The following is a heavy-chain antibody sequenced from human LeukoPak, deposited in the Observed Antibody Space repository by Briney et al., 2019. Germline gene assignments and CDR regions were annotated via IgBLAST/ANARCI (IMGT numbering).Heavy chain of an antibody. J-gene: IGHJ4*02. CDR1: GSSISTYY. CDR2: IYYSGST. Sequence: SETLSLTCTVSGSSISTYYWSWIRQAPGKGLEWIGYIYYSGSTNYDPSLKSRVTISVDTSKNQFSLKLSSVTAADTAVYYCARSDNTIFGVVANVPFDYWGQGTLVTVSS. V-gene: IGHV4-59*01. D-gene: IGHD3-3*01. CDR3: ARSDNTIFGVVANVPFDY.